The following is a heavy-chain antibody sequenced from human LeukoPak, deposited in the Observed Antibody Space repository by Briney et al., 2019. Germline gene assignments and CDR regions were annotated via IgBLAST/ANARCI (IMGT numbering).Heavy chain of an antibody. V-gene: IGHV3-23*01. Sequence: GGSLRLSCAASGFTFITYDMTWVRQAPGKGLEWVSTISDSGDKTYYADSVKGRFTISRDNSKNTLYLQMNSLRVEDTAVYYCASEGLRSGYDYYYYMDVWGKGTTVTISS. D-gene: IGHD5-12*01. CDR2: ISDSGDKT. CDR1: GFTFITYD. J-gene: IGHJ6*03. CDR3: ASEGLRSGYDYYYYMDV.